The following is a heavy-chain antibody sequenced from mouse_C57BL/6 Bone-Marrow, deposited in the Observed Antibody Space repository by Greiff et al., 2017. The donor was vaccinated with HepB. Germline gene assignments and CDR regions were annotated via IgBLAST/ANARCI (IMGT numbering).Heavy chain of an antibody. CDR2: IDPSDSET. CDR3: ARSGVTTLYYYAMDY. D-gene: IGHD2-3*01. Sequence: QVQLQQPGAELVRPESSVKLSCKASGYTFTSYWMHWVKQRPIQGLEWIGNIDPSDSETHYNQKFKDKATLTVDKSSSTAYMQLSSLTSEDSAVYYCARSGVTTLYYYAMDYWGQGTSVTVSS. CDR1: GYTFTSYW. J-gene: IGHJ4*01. V-gene: IGHV1-52*01.